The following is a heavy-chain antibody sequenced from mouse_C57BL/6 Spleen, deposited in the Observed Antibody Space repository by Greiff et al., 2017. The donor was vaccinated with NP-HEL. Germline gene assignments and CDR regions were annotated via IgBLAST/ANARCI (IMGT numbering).Heavy chain of an antibody. J-gene: IGHJ4*01. V-gene: IGHV2-3*01. D-gene: IGHD5-1-1*01. CDR1: GFSLTSYG. Sequence: VQLKESGPGLVAPSQSLSITCTVSGFSLTSYGVSWVRQPPGQGLEWLGVLWGDGSTNYYSALISRLSIRKDNSNRQVFLKLNSLQTDDTATYYCAGDLHTPRRYAMDYWGQGTSVTVSS. CDR2: LWGDGST. CDR3: AGDLHTPRRYAMDY.